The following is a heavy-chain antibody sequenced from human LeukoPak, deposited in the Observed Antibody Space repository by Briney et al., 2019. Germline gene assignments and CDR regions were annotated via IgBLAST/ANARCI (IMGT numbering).Heavy chain of an antibody. J-gene: IGHJ3*02. Sequence: SETLSLTCTVSGGSISSYYWSWIRQPAGKELEWIERIYSSGSTNYNPSLKSRVTMSVDTSKNQFSLKVRSLTAADAAVYYCARVTYSSSSISVDAFDIWGQGTMVTVSS. CDR1: GGSISSYY. CDR3: ARVTYSSSSISVDAFDI. D-gene: IGHD6-6*01. CDR2: IYSSGST. V-gene: IGHV4-4*07.